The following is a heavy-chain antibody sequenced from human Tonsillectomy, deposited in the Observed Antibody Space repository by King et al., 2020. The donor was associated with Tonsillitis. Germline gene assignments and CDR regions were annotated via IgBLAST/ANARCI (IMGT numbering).Heavy chain of an antibody. CDR1: GGSISSGGYS. V-gene: IGHV4-30-4*07. J-gene: IGHJ4*02. Sequence: QLQESGPGLVKPSQTLSLTCAVSGGSISSGGYSWSWIRQPPGKGLEWIGDIYYSGSTYYNPSLKSRVTISVDTSKNQFSLKLSSVTAADTAVYYCARGSGSPRYIDIDYWGQGTLVTVSS. CDR3: ARGSGSPRYIDIDY. D-gene: IGHD1-26*01. CDR2: IYYSGST.